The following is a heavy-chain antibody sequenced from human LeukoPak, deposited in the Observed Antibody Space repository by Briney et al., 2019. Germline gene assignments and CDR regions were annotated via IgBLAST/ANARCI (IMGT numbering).Heavy chain of an antibody. CDR3: ARAFQSLGGLSLPDY. CDR1: GYTFTNYA. V-gene: IGHV7-4-1*02. CDR2: LHPSTGNP. D-gene: IGHD3-16*02. J-gene: IGHJ4*02. Sequence: ASVKVSCKASGYTFTNYAMNWVRQAPGQGLEWMGWLHPSTGNPTYAQGFTGRFVFSLDTSVSTTYLQISSLKAEDTAVYFCARAFQSLGGLSLPDYWGQGTLVTVSS.